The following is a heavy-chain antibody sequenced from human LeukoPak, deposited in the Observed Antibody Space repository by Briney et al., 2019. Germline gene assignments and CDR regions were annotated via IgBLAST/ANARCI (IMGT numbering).Heavy chain of an antibody. Sequence: GGSLRLSCAASGFTFSDYYMSWIRQAPGKGLEWVSYISSSGSTIYYVDSVKGRFTISRDNAKNSLYLQMNSLRAEDTAVYYCAREYCSGTSCYYNYWGQGTLVTVSS. V-gene: IGHV3-11*04. CDR2: ISSSGSTI. D-gene: IGHD2-2*01. J-gene: IGHJ4*02. CDR1: GFTFSDYY. CDR3: AREYCSGTSCYYNY.